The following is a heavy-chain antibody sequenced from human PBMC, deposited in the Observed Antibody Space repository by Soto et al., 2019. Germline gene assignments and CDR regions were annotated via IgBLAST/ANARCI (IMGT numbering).Heavy chain of an antibody. CDR1: GFTFSSYA. Sequence: GGSLRLSCAASGFTFSSYAMSWVRQAPGKGLEWVSAISGSGGSTYYADSVKGRFTISRDNSKNTLYLQMNSLRAEDTAVYYCAKDEIVVVPAAMRAFDIWGQGTMVTVSS. CDR3: AKDEIVVVPAAMRAFDI. CDR2: ISGSGGST. V-gene: IGHV3-23*01. D-gene: IGHD2-2*01. J-gene: IGHJ3*02.